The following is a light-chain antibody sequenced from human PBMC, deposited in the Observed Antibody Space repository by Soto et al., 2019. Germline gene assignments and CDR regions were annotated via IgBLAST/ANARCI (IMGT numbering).Light chain of an antibody. CDR2: GAS. CDR3: QQLNTFPRT. CDR1: QAISSC. Sequence: DIQLTQSPSFLSASVGDRVTITCRASQAISSCLVWYQQKPGKAPKVLIYGASTLQSGVPSRFSGSGSGTEFTLPITSLQPDDFATYFCQQLNTFPRTFGQGTRLDIK. V-gene: IGKV1-9*01. J-gene: IGKJ5*01.